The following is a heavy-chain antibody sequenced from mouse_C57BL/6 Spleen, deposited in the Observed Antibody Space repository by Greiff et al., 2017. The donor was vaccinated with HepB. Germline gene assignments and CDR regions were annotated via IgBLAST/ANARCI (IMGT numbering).Heavy chain of an antibody. CDR3: ARREYYGTFY. V-gene: IGHV1-54*01. CDR1: GYAFTNYL. J-gene: IGHJ2*01. D-gene: IGHD1-1*01. CDR2: INPGSGGT. Sequence: VQLVESGAELVRPGTSVKVSCKASGYAFTNYLIEWVKQRPGQGLEWIGVINPGSGGTNYTEKFKGKATLTADKSSSTAYMQLSSLTSEDSAVYFCARREYYGTFYWGQGTTLTVSS.